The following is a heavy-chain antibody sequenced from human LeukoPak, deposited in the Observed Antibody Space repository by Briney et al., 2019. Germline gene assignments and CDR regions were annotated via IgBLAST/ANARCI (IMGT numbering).Heavy chain of an antibody. V-gene: IGHV3-23*01. CDR3: AKESPRFDY. CDR2: ISGNGGST. J-gene: IGHJ4*02. CDR1: RFTFNSYN. Sequence: SGGSLRLSCAASRFTFNSYNMNWVRQAPGKGLEWVSVISGNGGSTHYADSVKGRFTISRDNSKYTLYLQMNSLRAEDTAVYYCAKESPRFDYWGQGTLVTVSS.